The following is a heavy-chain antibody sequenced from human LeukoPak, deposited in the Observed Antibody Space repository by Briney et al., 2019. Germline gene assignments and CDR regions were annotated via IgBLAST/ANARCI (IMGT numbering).Heavy chain of an antibody. CDR2: IYWDDDK. J-gene: IGHJ4*02. D-gene: IGHD4-11*01. V-gene: IGHV2-5*02. CDR3: VHRRIYSPFDY. CDR1: GFSLSTSGVG. Sequence: SGPTLLNPTQTLTPTCAFSGFSLSTSGVGVGWVRQPPGKALEWLALIYWDDDKRYNSSLKSRLTITKDTSKNQVVLTMTNVDPVDTATYYCVHRRIYSPFDYWGQGALVTVPS.